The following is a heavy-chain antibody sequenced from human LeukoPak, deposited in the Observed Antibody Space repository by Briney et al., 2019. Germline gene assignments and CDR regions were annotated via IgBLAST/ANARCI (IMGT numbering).Heavy chain of an antibody. CDR1: GYTFTSYG. CDR3: ARLIVVVPAAMTGGYYYYYYGMDV. D-gene: IGHD2-2*01. J-gene: IGHJ6*02. CDR2: ISAYNGNT. V-gene: IGHV1-18*01. Sequence: VASVKVSCKASGYTFTSYGISWVRQAPGQGLEWMGWISAYNGNTNYAQKLQGRVTMTTDTSTSTAYMELRSLRSDDTAAYYCARLIVVVPAAMTGGYYYYYYGMDVWGQGTTVTVSS.